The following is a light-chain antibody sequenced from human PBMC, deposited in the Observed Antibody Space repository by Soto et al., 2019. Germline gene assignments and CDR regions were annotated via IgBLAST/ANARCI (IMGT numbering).Light chain of an antibody. J-gene: IGKJ1*01. CDR3: QQYSSYPWT. Sequence: DIQVTQSPSTLSASVGDRVTITCRASQSISNWLAWYQQNPGKAPKLLIYDASSVESGVPSRFSGSGSGTEYPLTISSLQPDDFATYHCQQYSSYPWTFGQGTKVEIK. V-gene: IGKV1-5*01. CDR2: DAS. CDR1: QSISNW.